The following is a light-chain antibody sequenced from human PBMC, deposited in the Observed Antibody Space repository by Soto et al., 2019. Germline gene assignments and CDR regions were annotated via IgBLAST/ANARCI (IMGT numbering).Light chain of an antibody. CDR2: NNN. V-gene: IGLV1-44*01. CDR3: ATWDDSLNARGV. Sequence: QSVLTQTPSASGTPGQTVTISCSGSRSNIGNNAVSWYQQFPGTAPKLLIYNNNQRPSGVPDRFSGSKSGTSASLAISGLQSEHEPDYYCATWDDSLNARGVFGGGTKLTVL. CDR1: RSNIGNNA. J-gene: IGLJ3*02.